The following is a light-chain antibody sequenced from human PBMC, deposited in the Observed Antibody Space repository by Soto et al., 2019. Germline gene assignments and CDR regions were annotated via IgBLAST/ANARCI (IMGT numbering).Light chain of an antibody. CDR3: QHYGTSPRT. CDR2: GAS. J-gene: IGKJ1*01. Sequence: EIVLTQSPCTLSSSPGERATLSCRASQSVTNNYLAWYQQKPGQAPRLLLYGASSRATDVPDRFSGSGSGTDFTLTINRLEPEDFAVYYCQHYGTSPRTFGPGTKVDI. V-gene: IGKV3-20*01. CDR1: QSVTNNY.